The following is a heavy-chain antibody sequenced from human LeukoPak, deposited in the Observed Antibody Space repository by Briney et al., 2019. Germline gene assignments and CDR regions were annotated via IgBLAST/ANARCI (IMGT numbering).Heavy chain of an antibody. V-gene: IGHV1-18*01. CDR3: ARDPYCSGGSCYTFYYYYYYGMDV. Sequence: ASVKVSCKASGYTFTSYGISWVRQAPGQGLEWMGWISAYNGNTNYAQELQGRVTMTTDTSTSTAYVELRSLRSDDTAVYYCARDPYCSGGSCYTFYYYYYYGMDVWGQGATVTVSS. CDR1: GYTFTSYG. CDR2: ISAYNGNT. J-gene: IGHJ6*02. D-gene: IGHD2-15*01.